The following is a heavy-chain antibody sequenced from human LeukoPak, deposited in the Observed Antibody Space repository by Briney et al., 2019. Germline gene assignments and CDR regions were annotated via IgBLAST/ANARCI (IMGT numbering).Heavy chain of an antibody. Sequence: SETLSLTCTVPGGSISSYYWSSIRQTPGKGLERIGYIYYSGSTNYNPPLKSRVTISVDTSKNQFSLKLSSVTAADTAVYYCARLGLWVDFDYWGQGTLVTVSS. CDR2: IYYSGST. V-gene: IGHV4-59*08. D-gene: IGHD5-18*01. CDR3: ARLGLWVDFDY. CDR1: GGSISSYY. J-gene: IGHJ4*02.